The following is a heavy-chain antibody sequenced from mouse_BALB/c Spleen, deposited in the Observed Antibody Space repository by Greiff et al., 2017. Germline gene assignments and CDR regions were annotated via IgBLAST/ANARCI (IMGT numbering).Heavy chain of an antibody. CDR3: ARQDYGYVVDY. D-gene: IGHD1-2*01. V-gene: IGHV5-6*01. CDR1: GFTFSSYG. J-gene: IGHJ4*01. Sequence: EVKLMESGGDLVKPGGSLKLSRAASGFTFSSYGMSWVRQTPDKRLEWVATISSGGSYTYYPDSVKGRFTISRDNAKNTLYLQMSSLKSEDTAMYYCARQDYGYVVDYWGQGTSVTVSS. CDR2: ISSGGSYT.